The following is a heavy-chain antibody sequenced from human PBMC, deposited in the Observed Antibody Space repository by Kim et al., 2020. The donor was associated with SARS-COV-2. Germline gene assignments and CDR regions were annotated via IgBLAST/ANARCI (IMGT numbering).Heavy chain of an antibody. D-gene: IGHD5-12*01. Sequence: GGSLRLSCAASGFTFSSYGMHWVRQAPGKGLEWVAVIWYDGSNKYYADSVKGRFTISRDNSKNTLYLQMKSLRAEDTAVYYCAREGTEGSGYRRYYFDYWGQGNLVNVSS. CDR1: GFTFSSYG. V-gene: IGHV3-33*01. J-gene: IGHJ4*02. CDR2: IWYDGSNK. CDR3: AREGTEGSGYRRYYFDY.